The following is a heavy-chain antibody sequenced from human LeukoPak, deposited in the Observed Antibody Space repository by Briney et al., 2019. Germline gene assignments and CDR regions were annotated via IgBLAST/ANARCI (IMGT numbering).Heavy chain of an antibody. V-gene: IGHV3-30*02. CDR3: AKDQKDYYGSGSYLGPIYYYYYYMDV. CDR1: GFTFSSYG. CDR2: IRYDGSNK. Sequence: GGSLRLSCAASGFTFSSYGMHWVRQAPGKGLEWVAFIRYDGSNKYYADSVKGRFTISRDNSKNTLYLQMNSLRAEDTAVYYCAKDQKDYYGSGSYLGPIYYYYYYMDVWGKGTTVTISS. J-gene: IGHJ6*03. D-gene: IGHD3-10*01.